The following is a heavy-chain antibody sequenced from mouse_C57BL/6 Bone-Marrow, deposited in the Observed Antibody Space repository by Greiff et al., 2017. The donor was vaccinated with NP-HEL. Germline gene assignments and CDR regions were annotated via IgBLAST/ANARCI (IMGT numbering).Heavy chain of an antibody. J-gene: IGHJ3*01. Sequence: VQLQQPGAELVRPGASVKLSCTASGFNIKDDYMHWVKQRPEQGLEWIGWIDPENGDTEYASKFQGKATITADTSSNTAYLQLSSLTSEDTAVYYCTTSGGPFAYWGQGTLVTVSA. V-gene: IGHV14-4*01. CDR1: GFNIKDDY. CDR2: IDPENGDT. CDR3: TTSGGPFAY. D-gene: IGHD3-1*01.